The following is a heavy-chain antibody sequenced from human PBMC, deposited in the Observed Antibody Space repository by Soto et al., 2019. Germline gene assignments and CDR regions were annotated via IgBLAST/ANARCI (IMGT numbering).Heavy chain of an antibody. Sequence: QVQLQESGPGLVKPSGTLSLTCTVSNASISSRKWWTWVRQTPGKGLEWIGEIYHSGSINHNPYLKSRVTMSVDKYNNRFSLKMTSVTAADTAVYYCASKFGELLADAFDIWGQGTVVTVSS. D-gene: IGHD3-10*01. CDR2: IYHSGSI. J-gene: IGHJ3*02. CDR1: NASISSRKW. V-gene: IGHV4-4*02. CDR3: ASKFGELLADAFDI.